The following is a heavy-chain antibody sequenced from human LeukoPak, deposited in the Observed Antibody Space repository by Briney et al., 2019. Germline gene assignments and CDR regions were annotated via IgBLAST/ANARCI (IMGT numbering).Heavy chain of an antibody. Sequence: GSLRLSCAASGFTFSSYGMSWVRQSPGKGLEWIGEINHSGSTNYNPSLKSRVTISIDTSKNQFSLKLSSVTAADTAVYYCARNLIPEQLVVNFWGQGTLVTVSS. CDR2: INHSGST. CDR1: GFTFSSYG. V-gene: IGHV4-34*01. J-gene: IGHJ4*02. D-gene: IGHD6-13*01. CDR3: ARNLIPEQLVVNF.